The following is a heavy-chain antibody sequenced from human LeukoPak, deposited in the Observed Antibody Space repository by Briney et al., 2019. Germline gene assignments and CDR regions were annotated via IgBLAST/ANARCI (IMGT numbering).Heavy chain of an antibody. CDR2: INPNSGGT. J-gene: IGHJ3*02. V-gene: IGHV1-2*02. CDR3: ARDRGGYCSGYNCLDAFDI. D-gene: IGHD2-15*01. Sequence: ASVKVSCKASGYTFTDYYMHWVRQAPGQGLEWMGWINPNSGGTNYAQKFQGGVTMTRDTFISTAYMELSRLRSDDTAVYYCARDRGGYCSGYNCLDAFDIWGLGTMVTVSS. CDR1: GYTFTDYY.